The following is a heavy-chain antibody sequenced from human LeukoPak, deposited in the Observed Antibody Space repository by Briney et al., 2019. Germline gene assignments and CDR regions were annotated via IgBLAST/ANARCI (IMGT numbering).Heavy chain of an antibody. V-gene: IGHV3-23*01. D-gene: IGHD1-26*01. Sequence: GGSLRLSCAAAGLTFSSYAMSRVRQAPGKGLEWVSAISGSGGSTYYADSVKGRFTISRDNSKNTLYLQMNSLRAEDTAVYYCAKDPSYSGSYLQRFDPWGQGTLVTVSS. CDR3: AKDPSYSGSYLQRFDP. J-gene: IGHJ5*02. CDR2: ISGSGGST. CDR1: GLTFSSYA.